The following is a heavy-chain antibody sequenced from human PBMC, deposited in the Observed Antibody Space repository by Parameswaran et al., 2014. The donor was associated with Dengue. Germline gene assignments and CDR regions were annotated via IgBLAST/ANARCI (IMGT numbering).Heavy chain of an antibody. CDR3: ARDLGGNSEGDNFDY. Sequence: WVRQAPGQGLEWMGGIIPIFGTANYAQKFQGRVTITADESTSTAYMELSSLRSEDTAVYYCARDLGGNSEGDNFDYWGQGTLVTVSS. D-gene: IGHD4-23*01. CDR2: IIPIFGTA. J-gene: IGHJ4*02. V-gene: IGHV1-69*01.